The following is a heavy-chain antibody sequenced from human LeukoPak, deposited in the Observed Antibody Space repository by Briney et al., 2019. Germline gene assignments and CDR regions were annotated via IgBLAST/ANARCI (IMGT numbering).Heavy chain of an antibody. CDR1: GYTFTSYG. CDR3: ARSDEYSSSSRYSGMDV. Sequence: ASVKVSCKASGYTFTSYGISWVRQAPGQGLEWMGWISAYNGNTNYAQKLQGRVTMTTDTSTSTAYMELRSLRSDDTAVYYCARSDEYSSSSRYSGMDVWGQGTTVTVSS. CDR2: ISAYNGNT. J-gene: IGHJ6*02. D-gene: IGHD6-6*01. V-gene: IGHV1-18*01.